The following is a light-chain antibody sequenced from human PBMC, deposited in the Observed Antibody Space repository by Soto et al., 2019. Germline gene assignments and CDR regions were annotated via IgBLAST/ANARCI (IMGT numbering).Light chain of an antibody. Sequence: EIVLTQSPATLSLSPGERATLSCRASQSVSSYLAWYHQKPGQAPRLLIYDASNRATASPARFSGSGSGTDFTLTISSLEPEDFAVYYCQQRSNWPPYTFGQGTKLEIK. CDR3: QQRSNWPPYT. CDR1: QSVSSY. CDR2: DAS. J-gene: IGKJ2*01. V-gene: IGKV3-11*01.